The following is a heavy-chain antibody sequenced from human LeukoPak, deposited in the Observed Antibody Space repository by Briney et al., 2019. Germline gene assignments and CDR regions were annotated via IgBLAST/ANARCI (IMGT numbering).Heavy chain of an antibody. CDR3: ARWPRYCSGGSCYYRYYYGMDV. V-gene: IGHV4-34*01. CDR2: INHSGST. Sequence: SETLSLTCAVYGGSFSGYYWSWIRQPPGKGLEWIGEINHSGSTNYNPSLKSRVTISVDTSKNQFSLKLSSVTAADTAVYYCARWPRYCSGGSCYYRYYYGMDVWGQGTTVTVSS. CDR1: GGSFSGYY. D-gene: IGHD2-15*01. J-gene: IGHJ6*02.